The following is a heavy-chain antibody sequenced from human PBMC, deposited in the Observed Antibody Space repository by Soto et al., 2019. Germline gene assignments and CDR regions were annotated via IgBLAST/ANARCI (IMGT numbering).Heavy chain of an antibody. D-gene: IGHD3-3*01. CDR3: ARTYCDFGSGYWVAYWCDY. Sequence: SETPSLTCVVSGYSISCAYYRAWIRQPPGKGLEWIGSSYGSGHTCYKPCLQSRVTIAVDTSKSQFSVRVRCVSAADTAVYYCARTYCDFGSGYWVAYWCDYWGQGTRVTV. CDR2: SYGSGHT. CDR1: GYSISCAYY. V-gene: IGHV4-38-2*01. J-gene: IGHJ4*02.